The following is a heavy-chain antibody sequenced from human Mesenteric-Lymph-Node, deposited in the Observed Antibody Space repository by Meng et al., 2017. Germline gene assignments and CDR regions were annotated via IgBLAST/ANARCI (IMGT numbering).Heavy chain of an antibody. CDR1: GYIFKGYY. CDR3: VRGKGLID. V-gene: IGHV1-2*06. D-gene: IGHD2-8*01. Sequence: QVQLVQSGAEEKKPGASVKVSCQASGYIFKGYYTHWVRQAPGQGLEWMGRIAPYTGVPNYAQKFRGRVTMTRDTSISTAYMELSRLTSDDTAVYYCVRGKGLIDWGQGTLVTVSS. J-gene: IGHJ4*02. CDR2: IAPYTGVP.